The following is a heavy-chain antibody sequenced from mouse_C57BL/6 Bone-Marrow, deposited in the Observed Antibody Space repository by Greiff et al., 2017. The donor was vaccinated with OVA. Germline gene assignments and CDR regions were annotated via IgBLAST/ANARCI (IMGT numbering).Heavy chain of an antibody. J-gene: IGHJ3*01. CDR3: AREGGYYGSSVAY. Sequence: QVQLKQPVAELVMPGASVKLSCKASGYTFTSYWMHWVKQRPGQGLEWIGEIDPSDSYTNYNQKFKGKSTLTVDKSSSTAYMQLSSLTSEDSAVYYCAREGGYYGSSVAYWGQGTLVTVSA. D-gene: IGHD1-1*01. CDR2: IDPSDSYT. CDR1: GYTFTSYW. V-gene: IGHV1-69*01.